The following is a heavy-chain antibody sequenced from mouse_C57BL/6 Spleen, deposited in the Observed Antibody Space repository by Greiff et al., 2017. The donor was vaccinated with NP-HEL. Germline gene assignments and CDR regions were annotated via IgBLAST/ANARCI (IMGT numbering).Heavy chain of an antibody. CDR3: TRSGRYGSSYPLNY. CDR1: GYTFTDYE. Sequence: VQLQQSGAELVRPGASVTLSCKASGYTFTDYEMHWVKQTPVHGLEWIGAIDPETGGTAYNQKFKGKAILTADKSSSTAYMELRSLTSEDSAVYYCTRSGRYGSSYPLNYWGQGTTLTVSS. CDR2: IDPETGGT. D-gene: IGHD1-1*01. J-gene: IGHJ2*01. V-gene: IGHV1-15*01.